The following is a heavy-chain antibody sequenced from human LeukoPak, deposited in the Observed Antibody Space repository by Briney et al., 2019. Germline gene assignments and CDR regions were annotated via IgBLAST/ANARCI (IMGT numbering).Heavy chain of an antibody. CDR1: GFTFDDYA. CDR2: IHWDGGSA. V-gene: IGHV3-43D*03. D-gene: IGHD2-8*02. J-gene: IGHJ4*02. Sequence: GGSLRLSCAASGFTFDDYAMHWVRQPPGKGLEWVSLIHWDGGSAYYADSVKGRFSISRDNNKNTLYLQMNTLRAEDTALYYCARDMYGFLDHWGQGTLVTVSS. CDR3: ARDMYGFLDH.